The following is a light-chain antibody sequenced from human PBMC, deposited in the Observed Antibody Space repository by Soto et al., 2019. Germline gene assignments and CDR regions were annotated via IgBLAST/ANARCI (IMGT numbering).Light chain of an antibody. CDR3: QQHGSSPFT. Sequence: EIVLTQSPATLSLSPGERATLSCRASQSISSSYPAWYQQKPGQAPRLLVYAASSRATGIPARFSGSGSGTDFTLTISSLEPEDFAVYYCQQHGSSPFTFGGGTKVDIK. CDR1: QSISSSY. V-gene: IGKV3-20*01. CDR2: AAS. J-gene: IGKJ4*01.